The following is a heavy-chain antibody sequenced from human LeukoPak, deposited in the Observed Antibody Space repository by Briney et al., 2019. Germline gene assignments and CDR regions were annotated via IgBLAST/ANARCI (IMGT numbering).Heavy chain of an antibody. V-gene: IGHV4-34*01. Sequence: ASETLSLTCAVYGGSFSGYYWSWIRQPPGKGLEWIGEINHSGSTNYNPSLKSRVTISVDTSKNQFSLKLSSVTAADTAVYYCASLGARRQTWGYNWFDPWGQGTLVTVSS. CDR3: ASLGARRQTWGYNWFDP. CDR1: GGSFSGYY. CDR2: INHSGST. J-gene: IGHJ5*02. D-gene: IGHD3-16*01.